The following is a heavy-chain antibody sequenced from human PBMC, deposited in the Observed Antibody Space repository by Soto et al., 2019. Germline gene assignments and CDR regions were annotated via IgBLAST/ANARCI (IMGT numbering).Heavy chain of an antibody. Sequence: EVQLLESGGGLVQPGGSLRLSCAASGFTFSSYAMRWVRQAPVKGLEWVSAISGSGDSTYYADSMKGRFTISRDNSKNTLYLQMNSLRAEDTGVYYCARRGSGGDCDYWGQGTLVTVSS. D-gene: IGHD1-26*01. CDR3: ARRGSGGDCDY. CDR1: GFTFSSYA. V-gene: IGHV3-23*01. J-gene: IGHJ4*02. CDR2: ISGSGDST.